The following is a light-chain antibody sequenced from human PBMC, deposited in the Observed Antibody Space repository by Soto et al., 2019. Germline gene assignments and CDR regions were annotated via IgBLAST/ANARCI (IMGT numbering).Light chain of an antibody. CDR1: QGVTTN. V-gene: IGKV3-15*01. CDR3: QQYNNWPFS. J-gene: IGKJ5*01. CDR2: DVS. Sequence: ERVMTQAPATLSESPGERATLSCRAGQGVTTNFAWYQQKSGQSPRLLIYDVSTRATGVPARFSGTGSETDFTLTISGLQSDDSAVYFCQQYNNWPFSFGQGTRLEIK.